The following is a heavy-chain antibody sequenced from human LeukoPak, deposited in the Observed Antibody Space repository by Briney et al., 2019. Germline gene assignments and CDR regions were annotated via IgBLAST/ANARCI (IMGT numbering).Heavy chain of an antibody. Sequence: GGSLRLSCAASGFTFSTYAMSWVRQAPGKGLEWVSVISGSGGSTYYADSVKGRFTISRDNSKNTLYLQMNSLRVEDTAVYYCAKRGYDSSGYYGFFDYWGQGTPVTVSS. CDR2: ISGSGGST. CDR1: GFTFSTYA. V-gene: IGHV3-23*01. J-gene: IGHJ4*02. D-gene: IGHD3-22*01. CDR3: AKRGYDSSGYYGFFDY.